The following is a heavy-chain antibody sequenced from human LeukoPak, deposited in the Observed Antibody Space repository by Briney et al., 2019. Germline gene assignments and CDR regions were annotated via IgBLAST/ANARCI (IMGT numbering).Heavy chain of an antibody. CDR1: GDSINSLDL. V-gene: IGHV4-4*02. J-gene: IGHJ1*01. CDR3: ARGKDSSGWYRRYFQH. CDR2: INHSGST. Sequence: PSETLSLTCTVSGDSINSLDLWSWIRQPPGKGLEWIGEINHSGSTNYNPSLKSRVTISVDTSKNQFSLKLSSVTAADTAVYYCARGKDSSGWYRRYFQHWGQGTLVTVSS. D-gene: IGHD6-19*01.